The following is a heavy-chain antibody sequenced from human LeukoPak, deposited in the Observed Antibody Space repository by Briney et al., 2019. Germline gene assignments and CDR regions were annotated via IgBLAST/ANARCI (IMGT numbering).Heavy chain of an antibody. CDR1: GGSFSGYY. J-gene: IGHJ6*03. Sequence: PSETLSLTCAVYGGSFSGYYWSWIRQPPGKRLEWIGEINHSGSTNYNPSLKSRVTISVDTSKNQFSLKLSSVTAADTAVYYCARRAAARPSNYYYYYYMDVWGKGTTVTVSS. CDR2: INHSGST. CDR3: ARRAAARPSNYYYYYYMDV. D-gene: IGHD6-6*01. V-gene: IGHV4-34*01.